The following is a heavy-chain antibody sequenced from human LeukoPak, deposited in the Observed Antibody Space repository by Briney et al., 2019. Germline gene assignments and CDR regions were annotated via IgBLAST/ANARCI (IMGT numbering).Heavy chain of an antibody. CDR3: AKGFDYAVWYYFDY. CDR2: ISGSGGST. D-gene: IGHD4-17*01. V-gene: IGHV3-23*01. J-gene: IGHJ4*02. CDR1: GFTFSSYA. Sequence: GGSLRLSCVASGFTFSSYAMSWVRQAPGKGLEWVSAISGSGGSTYYADSVKGRFTISRDNSKNTLYLQMNSLRAEDTAVYYCAKGFDYAVWYYFDYWGQGTLVTVSS.